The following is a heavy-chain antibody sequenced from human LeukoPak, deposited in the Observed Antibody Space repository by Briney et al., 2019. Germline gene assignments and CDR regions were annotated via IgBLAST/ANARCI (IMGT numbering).Heavy chain of an antibody. CDR3: ARGGKGIDILTGYPYYYFDY. Sequence: SETLSLTCAVYGGSFSGYYWSWIRQPPGKGLGWIGEINHSGSTNYNPSLKSRVTISVDTSKNQFSLKLSSVTAADTAVYYCARGGKGIDILTGYPYYYFDYWGQGTLVTVSS. J-gene: IGHJ4*02. CDR2: INHSGST. CDR1: GGSFSGYY. V-gene: IGHV4-34*01. D-gene: IGHD3-9*01.